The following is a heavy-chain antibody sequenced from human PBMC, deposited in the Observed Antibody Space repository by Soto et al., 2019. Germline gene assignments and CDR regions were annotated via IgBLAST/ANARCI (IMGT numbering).Heavy chain of an antibody. CDR3: ARVRDFWSGSLFGGMDV. CDR1: GYTFTGYY. V-gene: IGHV1-2*02. Sequence: ASVKVSCKASGYTFTGYYMHWVRQAPGQGLEWMGWINPNSGGTNYAQKFQGRVTMTRDTSISTAYMELSRLRSDDTAVYYCARVRDFWSGSLFGGMDVWGQGTTVTVSS. D-gene: IGHD3-3*01. J-gene: IGHJ6*02. CDR2: INPNSGGT.